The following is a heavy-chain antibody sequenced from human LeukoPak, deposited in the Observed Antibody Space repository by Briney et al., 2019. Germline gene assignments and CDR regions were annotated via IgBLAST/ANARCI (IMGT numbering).Heavy chain of an antibody. CDR3: ARDGKQQLGSYYYYYGMDV. J-gene: IGHJ6*02. CDR2: IYYSGST. V-gene: IGHV4-59*01. Sequence: SETLSLTCTVSGGSISSYYWSWIRQPPGKGLEWIGYIYYSGSTNYNPSLKSRVTISVDTPKNQFSLKLSSVTAADTAVYYCARDGKQQLGSYYYYYGMDVWGQGTTVTVSS. CDR1: GGSISSYY. D-gene: IGHD6-13*01.